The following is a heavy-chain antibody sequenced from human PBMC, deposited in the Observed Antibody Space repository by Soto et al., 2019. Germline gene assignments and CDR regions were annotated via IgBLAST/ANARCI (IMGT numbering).Heavy chain of an antibody. CDR1: GNTFNSYA. J-gene: IGHJ4*02. Sequence: QVPLVQSGAEVKKPGSSVKVSCKASGNTFNSYAVTWVRQAPGQGLEWMGGIIPIRGTANYAQKFEGRVTITADESTSTVFMQLSSLRSEDTAVYYCASSYGISWYGDYWGRGTLITVSS. CDR3: ASSYGISWYGDY. D-gene: IGHD3-10*01. CDR2: IIPIRGTA. V-gene: IGHV1-69*01.